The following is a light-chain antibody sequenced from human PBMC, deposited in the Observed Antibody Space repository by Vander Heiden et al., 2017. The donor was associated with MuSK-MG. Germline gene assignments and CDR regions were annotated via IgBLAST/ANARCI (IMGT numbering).Light chain of an antibody. V-gene: IGKV3-11*01. Sequence: ILLTQSPATLSLSPGERATLSCRASQSISSNLAWYQQKPGQAPRLLIYDASNRATGIPARFSGSGSGTDFTLTISSLEPEDFAVYYCQQRSNWPLTFGGGTKVEIK. CDR2: DAS. CDR3: QQRSNWPLT. CDR1: QSISSN. J-gene: IGKJ4*01.